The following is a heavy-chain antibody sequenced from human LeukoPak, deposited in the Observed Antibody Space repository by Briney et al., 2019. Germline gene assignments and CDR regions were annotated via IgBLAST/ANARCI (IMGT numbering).Heavy chain of an antibody. Sequence: GGSLRLSCAASGFTFSSYSMNWVRQAPGRGLEWVSSISSSSYIYYADSVKGRFTISRDNAKNSLYLQMNSLRAEDTAVYYCARDPPRYSYGEGYWGQGTLVTVSS. CDR2: ISSSSYI. J-gene: IGHJ4*02. CDR3: ARDPPRYSYGEGY. V-gene: IGHV3-21*01. D-gene: IGHD5-18*01. CDR1: GFTFSSYS.